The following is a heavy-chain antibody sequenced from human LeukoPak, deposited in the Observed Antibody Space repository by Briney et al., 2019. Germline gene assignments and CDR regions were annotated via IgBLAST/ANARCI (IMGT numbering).Heavy chain of an antibody. D-gene: IGHD5-18*01. CDR2: ISADNGNT. J-gene: IGHJ5*02. V-gene: IGHV1-18*01. Sequence: ASVKVSCKASGYTFTSYVITWVRQAPGQGLEWMGWISADNGNTNYAQNLQGRVTMTTDTSTSTAYMELRGLRSDDTAVYYCARDLGYGLDPWGQGTLVTVSS. CDR3: ARDLGYGLDP. CDR1: GYTFTSYV.